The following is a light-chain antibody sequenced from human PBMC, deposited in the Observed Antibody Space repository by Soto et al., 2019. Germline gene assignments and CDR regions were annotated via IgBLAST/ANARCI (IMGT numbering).Light chain of an antibody. CDR1: QSVSNNY. CDR3: QQYGSSPPYT. J-gene: IGKJ2*01. V-gene: IGKV3-20*01. CDR2: GST. Sequence: EAVLTQSPGTLSLSPGERASLSCRASQSVSNNYLAWYQQKPGQSPTLLIFGSTDRATGIPDRFSGSGSGTDFTLTISRLEPEDFAVYYCQQYGSSPPYTFGQGTKLEIK.